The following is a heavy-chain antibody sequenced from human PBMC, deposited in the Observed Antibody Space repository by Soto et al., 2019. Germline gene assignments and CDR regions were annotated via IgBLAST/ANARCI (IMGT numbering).Heavy chain of an antibody. D-gene: IGHD2-2*01. CDR3: AITLVVPAATYYYYYGMDV. Sequence: SVNVSCKSSGGTFSSYSISWVRQAPGQGLECMGGIIPIFGTANYAQKFQGRVTITADESTSTAYMELSSLRSEDTAVYYCAITLVVPAATYYYYYGMDVWGQGTTVTVSS. CDR2: IIPIFGTA. J-gene: IGHJ6*02. V-gene: IGHV1-69*13. CDR1: GGTFSSYS.